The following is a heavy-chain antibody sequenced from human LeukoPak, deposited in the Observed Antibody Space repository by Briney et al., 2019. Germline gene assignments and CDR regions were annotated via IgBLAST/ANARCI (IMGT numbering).Heavy chain of an antibody. CDR2: ISSSSSYI. V-gene: IGHV3-21*01. J-gene: IGHJ3*02. CDR3: ARDRGDMDDAFDI. CDR1: GFTFSSYS. D-gene: IGHD3-16*01. Sequence: PGGSLRLSCAASGFTFSSYSMNWVRQAPGKGLEWVSSISSSSSYIYYADSVKGRFTISRDNAKNSLYLQMNSLRAEDTAVYYCARDRGDMDDAFDIWGQGTMVTVSS.